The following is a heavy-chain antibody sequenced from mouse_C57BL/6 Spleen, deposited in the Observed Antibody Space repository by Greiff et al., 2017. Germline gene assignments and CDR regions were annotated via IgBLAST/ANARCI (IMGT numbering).Heavy chain of an antibody. CDR3: ARDSSGSPFAY. J-gene: IGHJ3*01. D-gene: IGHD3-2*02. CDR2: IYPGSGNT. V-gene: IGHV1-76*01. Sequence: VQLQESGAELVRPGASVKLSCKASGYTFTDYYINWVKQRPGQGLEWIARIYPGSGNTYYNEKFKGKATLTAEKSSSTAYMQLSSLTSEDSAVYFCARDSSGSPFAYWGQGTLVTVSA. CDR1: GYTFTDYY.